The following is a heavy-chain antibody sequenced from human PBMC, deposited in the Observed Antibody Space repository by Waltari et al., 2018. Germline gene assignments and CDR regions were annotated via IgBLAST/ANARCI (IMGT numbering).Heavy chain of an antibody. Sequence: EVQLLESGGGLIQPGGSFGFSCATYGFAFSNYAMTWVRQAPGKGLEWLSIIGGNSLTTNYADSVRGRFTIYKDNTRDTLYLRMKSVADADTAKYYCAKLTRAAGSEFDPWGQGTLVTVSS. J-gene: IGHJ5*02. CDR3: AKLTRAAGSEFDP. V-gene: IGHV3-23*03. CDR1: GFAFSNYA. CDR2: IGGNSLTT. D-gene: IGHD2-2*01.